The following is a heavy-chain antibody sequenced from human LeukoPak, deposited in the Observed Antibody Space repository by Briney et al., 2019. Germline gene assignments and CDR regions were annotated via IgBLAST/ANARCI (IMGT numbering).Heavy chain of an antibody. J-gene: IGHJ4*02. V-gene: IGHV3-30*18. CDR1: GFTFSSYG. CDR2: ISYDGSNK. CDR3: AKIPRGTTFN. D-gene: IGHD2/OR15-2a*01. Sequence: QPGGSLRLSCAASGFTFSSYGMHWVRQAPGKGLEWVAVISYDGSNKYYADSVKGRFTISRDNSKNTLYLQMNSLRAEDTAVYYCAKIPRGTTFNWGQGTLVTVSS.